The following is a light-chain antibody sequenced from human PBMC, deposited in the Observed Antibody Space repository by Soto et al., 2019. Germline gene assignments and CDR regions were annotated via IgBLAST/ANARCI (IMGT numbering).Light chain of an antibody. Sequence: DIQMTQSPSTLSASVGDRVTITCRASQTISSWLAWYQQKPGKAPKLLIYAASTLESGVSSRFSGRGSGTEFTLSINSLQPEDFATYYCQQYKSYLRTFDQGTKVEIK. CDR3: QQYKSYLRT. J-gene: IGKJ1*01. CDR2: AAS. V-gene: IGKV1-5*01. CDR1: QTISSW.